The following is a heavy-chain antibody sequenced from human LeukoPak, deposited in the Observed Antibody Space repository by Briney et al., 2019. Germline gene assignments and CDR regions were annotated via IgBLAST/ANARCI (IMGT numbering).Heavy chain of an antibody. Sequence: SVKVSCKASGYTFTGYYMHWVRQAPGQGLEWMGWINPNSGGTNYAQKFQGRVTMTRDTSISTAYMELSRLRSDDTAVYYCARTGRYGSDHDAFDIWGQGTMVTVSS. D-gene: IGHD2-15*01. CDR1: GYTFTGYY. CDR2: INPNSGGT. CDR3: ARTGRYGSDHDAFDI. J-gene: IGHJ3*02. V-gene: IGHV1-2*02.